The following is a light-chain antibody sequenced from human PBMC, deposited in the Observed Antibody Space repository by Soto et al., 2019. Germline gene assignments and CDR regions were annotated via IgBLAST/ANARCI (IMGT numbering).Light chain of an antibody. J-gene: IGKJ1*01. Sequence: EIVLTQSPCTLSLSPGDRATLSCSASQSVGSNLAWYQQKPGQAPRLLIYYASTRDTGVPARFSGSGSGTDFTLTISSLQSEDFAVYYCQQYNNWPPSWTFGQGTEVDIK. CDR2: YAS. V-gene: IGKV3-15*01. CDR1: QSVGSN. CDR3: QQYNNWPPSWT.